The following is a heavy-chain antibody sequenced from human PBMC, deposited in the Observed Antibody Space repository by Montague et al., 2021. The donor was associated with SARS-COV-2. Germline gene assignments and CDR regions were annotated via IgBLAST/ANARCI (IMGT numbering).Heavy chain of an antibody. CDR3: ARFTTSGFDY. CDR1: GDSTSGFY. V-gene: IGHV4-59*01. D-gene: IGHD2-2*01. Sequence: SETLSLTCTVSGDSTSGFYWSWIRQSPGKGLEWIGYIHYTGSTNSWPHLNSRISMSVDTFRNELSLKLSSVTAADTALYYCARFTTSGFDYWGQGILVTVSS. J-gene: IGHJ4*02. CDR2: IHYTGST.